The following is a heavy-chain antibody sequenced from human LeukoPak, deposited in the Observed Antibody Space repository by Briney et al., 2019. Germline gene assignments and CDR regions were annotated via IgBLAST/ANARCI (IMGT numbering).Heavy chain of an antibody. J-gene: IGHJ4*02. D-gene: IGHD5-18*01. V-gene: IGHV3-74*01. CDR3: ARGSYYFDY. CDR2: IYGDGSGT. Sequence: GGSLRLSCAASGFTFSSYWMHWVRQAPGKGLVWVSRIYGDGSGTSYADSVKGRFTISRDNAKNTLYLQMNSLKADNTAVYFCARGSYYFDYWGQGTLVTVSS. CDR1: GFTFSSYW.